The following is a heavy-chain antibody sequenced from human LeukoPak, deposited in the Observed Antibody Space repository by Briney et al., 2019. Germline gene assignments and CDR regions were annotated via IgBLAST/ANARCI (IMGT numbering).Heavy chain of an antibody. CDR3: ARGKDGDPTLFDP. Sequence: GGSLRLSCAASGFTFSSYAMHWVRQAPGKGLEWVAVISYDGSNKYYADSVKGRFTISRDNSKNTLYLQMTSLRAEDTAVYYCARGKDGDPTLFDPWGQGTLVTVSS. V-gene: IGHV3-30*04. J-gene: IGHJ5*02. CDR1: GFTFSSYA. D-gene: IGHD4-17*01. CDR2: ISYDGSNK.